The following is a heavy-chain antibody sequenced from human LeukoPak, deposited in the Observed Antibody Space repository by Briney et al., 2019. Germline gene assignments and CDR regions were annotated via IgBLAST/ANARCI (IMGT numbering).Heavy chain of an antibody. Sequence: SGTLSLTCTVSGGSISSSSYYWGWIRQPPGKGLEWIGSIYYSGSTYYNPSLKSRVTISVDTSKNQFSLKLSSVTAADTAVYYCAEESSSQIYWGQGTLVTVSS. J-gene: IGHJ4*02. CDR3: AEESSSQIY. D-gene: IGHD6-13*01. V-gene: IGHV4-39*01. CDR2: IYYSGST. CDR1: GGSISSSSYY.